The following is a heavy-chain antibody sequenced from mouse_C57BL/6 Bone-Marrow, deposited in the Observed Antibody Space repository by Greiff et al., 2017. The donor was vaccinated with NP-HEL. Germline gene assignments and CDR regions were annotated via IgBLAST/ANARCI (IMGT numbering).Heavy chain of an antibody. Sequence: EVQLVESGGGLVKPGGSLKLSCAASGFTFSSYAMSWVRQTPEKRLEWVATISDGGSYTYYPDNVKGRFTISRDNAKNNLYLQMSHLKSEDTAMYYCARDGGLLLRPDDYFDYWGQGTTLTVSS. D-gene: IGHD1-1*01. J-gene: IGHJ2*01. CDR2: ISDGGSYT. CDR1: GFTFSSYA. CDR3: ARDGGLLLRPDDYFDY. V-gene: IGHV5-4*01.